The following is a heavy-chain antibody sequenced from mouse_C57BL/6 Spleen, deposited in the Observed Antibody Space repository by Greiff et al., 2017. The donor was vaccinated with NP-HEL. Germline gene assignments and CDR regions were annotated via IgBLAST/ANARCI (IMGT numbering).Heavy chain of an antibody. CDR2: ISSGGDYI. V-gene: IGHV5-9-1*02. CDR3: TRASASQWGRGDYFDY. D-gene: IGHD1-3*01. Sequence: EVMLVESGEGLVKPGGSLKLSCAASGFTFSSYAMSWVRQTPEKRLEWVAYISSGGDYIYYADTVKGRFTISRDNARNTLYLQMSSLKSEDTAMYYCTRASASQWGRGDYFDYWGQGTTLTVSS. CDR1: GFTFSSYA. J-gene: IGHJ2*01.